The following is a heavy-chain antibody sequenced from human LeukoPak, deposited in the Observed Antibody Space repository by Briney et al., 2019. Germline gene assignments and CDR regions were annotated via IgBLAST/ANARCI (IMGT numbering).Heavy chain of an antibody. CDR1: GFTFSNYA. Sequence: GTSLRLSCAAAGFTFSNYAMHWVRQAPGKGLEWVAVISYDGTNEYYADSVKGRFTISRDNSKNTLCLQMDSLRVEDTAVYYCARNRGATGYYWVDYWGQGTLVSVSS. V-gene: IGHV3-30-3*01. D-gene: IGHD3-22*01. CDR3: ARNRGATGYYWVDY. J-gene: IGHJ4*02. CDR2: ISYDGTNE.